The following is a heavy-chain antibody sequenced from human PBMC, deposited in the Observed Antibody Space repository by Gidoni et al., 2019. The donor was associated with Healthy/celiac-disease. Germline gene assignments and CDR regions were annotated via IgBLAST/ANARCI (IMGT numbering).Heavy chain of an antibody. J-gene: IGHJ4*02. D-gene: IGHD3-9*01. CDR3: ARGDILTGYPFDY. V-gene: IGHV3-21*01. Sequence: EVQLVESGGGLVKPGGSLRLSCDASGFTFSSYSMNWVRQAPGKGLEWVSSISSSSSYIYDADSVKGLFTISRDNAKNSLYLQMNSLRAEDTAVYYCARGDILTGYPFDYWGQGTLVTVSS. CDR2: ISSSSSYI. CDR1: GFTFSSYS.